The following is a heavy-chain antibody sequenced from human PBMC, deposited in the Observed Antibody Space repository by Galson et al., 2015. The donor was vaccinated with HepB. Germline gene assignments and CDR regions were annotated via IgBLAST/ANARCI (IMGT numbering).Heavy chain of an antibody. V-gene: IGHV3-7*03. Sequence: SLRLSCAASGFTFSSYWMSWVRQAPGKGLEWVANIKQDGSEKYYVDSVKGRFTISRDNAKNSLYLQMNSLRAEDTAVYYCARAGKGYGGNWFDPWGQGTLVTVSS. D-gene: IGHD4-23*01. CDR3: ARAGKGYGGNWFDP. CDR2: IKQDGSEK. CDR1: GFTFSSYW. J-gene: IGHJ5*02.